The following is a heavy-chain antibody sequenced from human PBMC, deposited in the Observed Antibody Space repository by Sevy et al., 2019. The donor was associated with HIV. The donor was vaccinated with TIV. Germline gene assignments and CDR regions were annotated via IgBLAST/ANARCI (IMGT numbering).Heavy chain of an antibody. V-gene: IGHV3-30*04. D-gene: IGHD2-2*01. CDR1: GFTFSSYA. J-gene: IGHJ6*02. CDR2: ISYDGSNK. CDR3: AREYIHTSQWYYGMDV. Sequence: GGSLRLSCAASGFTFSSYAMHWVRQAPGKGLEWVAVISYDGSNKYYADSVKGRFTISRDKSKNTLYLQMNSLRAEDTAVYYCAREYIHTSQWYYGMDVWGQGTTVTVSS.